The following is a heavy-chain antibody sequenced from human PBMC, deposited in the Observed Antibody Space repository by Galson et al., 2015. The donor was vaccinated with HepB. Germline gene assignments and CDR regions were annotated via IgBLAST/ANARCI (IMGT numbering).Heavy chain of an antibody. D-gene: IGHD2-15*01. V-gene: IGHV3-30*03. CDR1: GFTVSSNY. J-gene: IGHJ5*02. Sequence: SLRLSCAASGFTVSSNYMSWVRPAPGKGLEWVAVISYDGSNKYYADSVKGRFTISRDNSKNTLYLQMNSLRAEDTAVYYCAREDIVVVVGWFDPWGQGTLVTVSS. CDR2: ISYDGSNK. CDR3: AREDIVVVVGWFDP.